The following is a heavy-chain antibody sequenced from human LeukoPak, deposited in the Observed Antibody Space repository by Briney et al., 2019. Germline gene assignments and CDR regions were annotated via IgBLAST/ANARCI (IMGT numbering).Heavy chain of an antibody. CDR1: GFTFSSYW. CDR2: INSDGSST. CDR3: STGSGHAFDI. J-gene: IGHJ3*02. D-gene: IGHD3-10*01. Sequence: PGGPLRLSCADSGFTFSSYWMHWVRQVPGKGLVWVSRINSDGSSTSYADSVKGRFTISRDNAKNTLYVQMNSLRAEDTAVYYCSTGSGHAFDIWGRGTMVTVSS. V-gene: IGHV3-74*01.